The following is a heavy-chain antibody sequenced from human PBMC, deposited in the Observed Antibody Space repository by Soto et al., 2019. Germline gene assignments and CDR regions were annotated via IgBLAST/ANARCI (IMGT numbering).Heavy chain of an antibody. D-gene: IGHD6-19*01. J-gene: IGHJ3*02. CDR3: AKDSSGWYAAFDI. CDR2: ISYDGSNK. CDR1: GFTFSSYG. V-gene: IGHV3-30*18. Sequence: VGFLRLSCAASGFTFSSYGMHWVRQAPGKGLEWVAVISYDGSNKYYADSVKGRFTISRDNSKNTLYLQMNSLRAEDTAVYYCAKDSSGWYAAFDIWGQGTMVTVSS.